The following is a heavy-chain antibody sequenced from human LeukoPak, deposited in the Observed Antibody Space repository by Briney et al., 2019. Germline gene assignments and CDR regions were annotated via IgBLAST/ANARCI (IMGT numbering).Heavy chain of an antibody. CDR2: ISAGGSNT. V-gene: IGHV3-23*01. J-gene: IGHJ4*02. Sequence: PGGSLRLSCSASVFTFRNSAMTWVRQAPGQGLEWASSISAGGSNTNHADSVKARFTIPRDNSKSTLYLQMNSLRVEDPAIHYFTNALWVPISNRTPFDVWGQGTLVTVSS. CDR3: TNALWVPISNRTPFDV. CDR1: VFTFRNSA. D-gene: IGHD2-21*01.